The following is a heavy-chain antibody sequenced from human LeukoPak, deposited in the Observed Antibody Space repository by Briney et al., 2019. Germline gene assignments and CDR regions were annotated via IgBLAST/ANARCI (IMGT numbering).Heavy chain of an antibody. CDR1: GGPISSYY. CDR2: IYYSGST. V-gene: IGHV4-59*08. J-gene: IGHJ4*02. D-gene: IGHD6-19*01. CDR3: ARISYSSGWYITN. Sequence: SETLSLTCTVSGGPISSYYWSWIRQPPGKGLEWIGYIYYSGSTNYNPSLKSRVTISVDTSKNQFSLKLSSVTAADTAVYYCARISYSSGWYITNWGQGTLVTVSS.